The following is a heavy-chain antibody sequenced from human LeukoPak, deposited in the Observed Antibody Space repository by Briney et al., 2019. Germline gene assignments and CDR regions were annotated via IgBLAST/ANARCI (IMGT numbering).Heavy chain of an antibody. Sequence: GESLKISCKGSGYSFTSYWIGWVRQMPGKGLEWMGIIYPGDSDTRYSPSFQGQVTISADKSISTAYLQWSSLKASDTAMYYCARVVPAAIPRPRFDPWGQGTLATVSS. J-gene: IGHJ5*02. D-gene: IGHD2-2*02. V-gene: IGHV5-51*01. CDR2: IYPGDSDT. CDR1: GYSFTSYW. CDR3: ARVVPAAIPRPRFDP.